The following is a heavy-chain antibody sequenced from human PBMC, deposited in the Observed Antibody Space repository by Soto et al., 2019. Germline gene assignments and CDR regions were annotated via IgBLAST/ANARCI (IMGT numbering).Heavy chain of an antibody. Sequence: QVQLQESGPALVKTSETLSLTCTVSGDSITTNYWSWLRQPAGKGLEWIGYIYYSENTNYSPSLKSRATISMETSKNQLSLKLTSVTAADTAVYYCARDRTTVNWYFDLWGRGTLVTVSS. CDR3: ARDRTTVNWYFDL. V-gene: IGHV4-59*01. J-gene: IGHJ2*01. D-gene: IGHD3-16*02. CDR1: GDSITTNY. CDR2: IYYSENT.